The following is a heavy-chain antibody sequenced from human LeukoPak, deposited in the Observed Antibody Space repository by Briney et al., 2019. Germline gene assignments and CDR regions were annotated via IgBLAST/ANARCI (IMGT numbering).Heavy chain of an antibody. V-gene: IGHV3-21*01. D-gene: IGHD5-24*01. Sequence: GGSLRLSCAASGFIFSDYNINWVRQAPGKWLEWVSSISSTSSYIYYADSLKGRFTISRDNAKNSLYLQMNSLRAEDTAVYYCARGTEMATMGSWFDPWGQGTLVTVSS. CDR3: ARGTEMATMGSWFDP. CDR2: ISSTSSYI. CDR1: GFIFSDYN. J-gene: IGHJ5*02.